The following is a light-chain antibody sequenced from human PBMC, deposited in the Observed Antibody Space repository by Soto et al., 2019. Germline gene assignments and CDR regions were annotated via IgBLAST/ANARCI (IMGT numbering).Light chain of an antibody. CDR2: LGS. V-gene: IGKV2-28*01. CDR3: MQSLHTPRFP. J-gene: IGKJ3*01. Sequence: DVVLTQSPLSLPVTPGEPASISCRSSQSLLDSAGFVYLDWYLQKPGHSPQLLIYLGSNRASGVPDMFSGSVSGTDFTLRISRVEAEDVGIYYCMQSLHTPRFPFGPGTKVDLK. CDR1: QSLLDSAGFVY.